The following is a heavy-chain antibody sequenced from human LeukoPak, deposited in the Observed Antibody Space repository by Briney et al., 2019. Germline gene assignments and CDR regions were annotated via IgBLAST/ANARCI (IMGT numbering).Heavy chain of an antibody. V-gene: IGHV3-23*01. CDR1: GFIFRSYE. D-gene: IGHD2-2*01. CDR2: ISGSGGST. Sequence: PGGSLRLSCAASGFIFRSYEMNWVRQAPGKGLEWVSAISGSGGSTYYADSVKGRFTISRDNSKNTLYLQMNSLRAEDTAVYYCAKDLRQVPAAGNAFDIWGQGTMVTVSS. J-gene: IGHJ3*02. CDR3: AKDLRQVPAAGNAFDI.